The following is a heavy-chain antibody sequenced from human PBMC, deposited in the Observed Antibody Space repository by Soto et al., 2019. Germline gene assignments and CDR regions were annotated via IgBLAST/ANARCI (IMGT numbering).Heavy chain of an antibody. CDR2: ISYDGSNK. V-gene: IGHV3-30*18. Sequence: QVQLVESGGGVVQPGTSLRLSCKASGFTFSSYGMYWIRQAPGKGLEWVAAISYDGSNKFHADSVKGRFTISRDNSQNTLYLQMNSLSTEDTAVYYCAKDIVRYTYGACDNWGQGALVTVSS. D-gene: IGHD5-18*01. CDR3: AKDIVRYTYGACDN. J-gene: IGHJ4*02. CDR1: GFTFSSYG.